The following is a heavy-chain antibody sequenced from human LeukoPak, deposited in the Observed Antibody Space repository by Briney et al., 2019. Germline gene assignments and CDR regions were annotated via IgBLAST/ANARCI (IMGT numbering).Heavy chain of an antibody. CDR3: ARARCSSTSCYTVDY. V-gene: IGHV1-2*02. Sequence: ASVKVSCKTSGYTFAGYYIHWVRQAPGEGLEWLGWLNPNNGFTNYAQKFQGRVTMTRDTSISTAYMELSRLRSDDTAVYYCARARCSSTSCYTVDYWGQGTLVTVSS. J-gene: IGHJ4*02. D-gene: IGHD2-2*02. CDR2: LNPNNGFT. CDR1: GYTFAGYY.